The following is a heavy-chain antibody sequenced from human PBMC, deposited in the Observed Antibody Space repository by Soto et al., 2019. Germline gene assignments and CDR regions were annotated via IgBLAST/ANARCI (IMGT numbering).Heavy chain of an antibody. CDR1: GYTFSNYG. V-gene: IGHV1-18*01. D-gene: IGHD2-2*01. J-gene: IGHJ2*01. CDR2: INGYNGDS. Sequence: QVQLVQSGGEVKNPGSSVKVSCKASGYTFSNYGISWVRQAPGQGLEWMGWINGYNGDSNYAQNLQGRVTVTTYKSTETVCMGGRSLRFDDAAVYYCARDLRSTDYYFVLWGRGTLVIVSS. CDR3: ARDLRSTDYYFVL.